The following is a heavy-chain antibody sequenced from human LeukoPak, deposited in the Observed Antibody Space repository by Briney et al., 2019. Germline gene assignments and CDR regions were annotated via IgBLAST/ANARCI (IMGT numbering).Heavy chain of an antibody. V-gene: IGHV4-59*01. CDR2: IYHSGST. CDR3: ASFNDAYDY. J-gene: IGHJ4*02. Sequence: SETLSLTCTVSGGSISTYYWNWIRQPPGKGLEWIGYIYHSGSTNYNPSLQSRVTISVDTSKNQFSLNLNSVTAADTAVYYCASFNDAYDYWGQGTLVTVSS. CDR1: GGSISTYY.